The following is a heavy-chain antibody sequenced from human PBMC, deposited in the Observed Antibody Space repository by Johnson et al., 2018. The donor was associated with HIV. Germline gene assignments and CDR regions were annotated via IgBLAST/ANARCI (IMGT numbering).Heavy chain of an antibody. CDR2: ISYDGTSK. D-gene: IGHD6-13*01. Sequence: QVQLVESGGGLVQPGRSLRLSCAASGFAFSSYAMHWVRQAPGKGLEWVAVISYDGTSKYQADSVKGRFTISRDNSKNTLFMQMNSLRGEDTAVYYCARARRAAAQRDACDNWGQGTMVTVSS. V-gene: IGHV3-30*04. J-gene: IGHJ3*02. CDR1: GFAFSSYA. CDR3: ARARRAAAQRDACDN.